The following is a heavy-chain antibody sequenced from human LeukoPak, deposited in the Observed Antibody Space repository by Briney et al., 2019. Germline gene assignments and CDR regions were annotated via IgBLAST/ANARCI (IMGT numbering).Heavy chain of an antibody. CDR1: GGSISTSSYW. J-gene: IGHJ3*02. CDR3: AREYVDTAMVTAFDI. D-gene: IGHD5-18*01. Sequence: PSETLSLTCTVSGGSISTSSYWWGWIRQPPGEGLEWIGSIFYSGTTYYNSALKSRVTVSVDTSKNQFSLKLSSVTAADTAVYYCAREYVDTAMVTAFDIWGQGTMVTVSS. V-gene: IGHV4-39*02. CDR2: IFYSGTT.